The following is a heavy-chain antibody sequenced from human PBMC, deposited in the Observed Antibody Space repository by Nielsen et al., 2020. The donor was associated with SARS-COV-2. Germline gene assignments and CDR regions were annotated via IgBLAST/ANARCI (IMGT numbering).Heavy chain of an antibody. Sequence: ESLKISGAPSGFRVNANYMSWVRQAPGKGLEWVSVIESGGTTEYADSVKGRFTISRDISKNTVYLQMNSLRGEDTAVYYCVREGTYGDFPYWGQGTLVTVSS. CDR3: VREGTYGDFPY. V-gene: IGHV3-66*01. CDR2: IESGGTT. J-gene: IGHJ4*02. D-gene: IGHD3-16*01. CDR1: GFRVNANY.